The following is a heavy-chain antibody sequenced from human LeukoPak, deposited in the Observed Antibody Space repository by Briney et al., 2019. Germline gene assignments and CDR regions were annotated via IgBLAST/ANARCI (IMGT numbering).Heavy chain of an antibody. J-gene: IGHJ4*02. D-gene: IGHD2-2*01. CDR2: ISSSSSYI. CDR3: WAGGCETTTCLDF. CDR1: GFTFSSYS. V-gene: IGHV3-21*01. Sequence: PGGSLRLSCAASGFTFSSYSMNWVRQAPGKGLEWVSSISSSSSYIYYAHSVRGRFTISRDNANNSLYLQMDSLRAEDTAVYFCWAGGCETTTCLDFWGRGTLVTVSS.